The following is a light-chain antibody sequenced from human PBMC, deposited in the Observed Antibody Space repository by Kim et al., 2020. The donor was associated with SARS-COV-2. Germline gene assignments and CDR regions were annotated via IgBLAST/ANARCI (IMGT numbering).Light chain of an antibody. CDR3: QQYSSSPYT. CDR1: QAVTSSH. J-gene: IGKJ2*01. Sequence: EIVLMQSPGTLSLSPGERATLSCRASQAVTSSHLAWYQQKPGQAPRLLIYGASARATGIPDRFRGSGSGTDFTLTITRLEPEDFAVYYCQQYSSSPYTFGQGTKLEI. CDR2: GAS. V-gene: IGKV3-20*01.